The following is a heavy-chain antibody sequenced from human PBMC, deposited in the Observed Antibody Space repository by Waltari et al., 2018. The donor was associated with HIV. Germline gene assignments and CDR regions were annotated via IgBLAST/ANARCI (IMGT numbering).Heavy chain of an antibody. J-gene: IGHJ4*02. CDR2: INHSGGT. V-gene: IGHV4-34*01. D-gene: IGHD2-2*01. CDR1: GGSFSGFY. Sequence: QVQLHQWGAGLLKPSETLSLTCAVYGGSFSGFYWNWIRKPPGKGLEWIGEINHSGGTHYRPSLRSRITISVDTSKNQCSLNLTAVTAADTAVYYCARGEIVVVPAAMGVGYFDYWGQGNLVTVSS. CDR3: ARGEIVVVPAAMGVGYFDY.